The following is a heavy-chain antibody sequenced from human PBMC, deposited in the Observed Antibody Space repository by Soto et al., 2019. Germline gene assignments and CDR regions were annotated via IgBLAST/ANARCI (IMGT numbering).Heavy chain of an antibody. V-gene: IGHV4-30-2*01. CDR3: ARGPDY. J-gene: IGHJ4*02. CDR2: IYHSGSP. Sequence: PSETLSLTCTVSGGSISSYSWSWIRQPPGKGLEWIGYIYHSGSPYYNPSLKSRVTISVDRSKNQFSLKLSSVTAADTAVYYCARGPDYWGQGTLVTVSS. CDR1: GGSISSYS.